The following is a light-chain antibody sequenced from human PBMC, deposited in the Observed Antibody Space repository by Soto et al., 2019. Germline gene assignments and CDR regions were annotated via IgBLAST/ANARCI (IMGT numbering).Light chain of an antibody. V-gene: IGKV3-20*01. CDR3: QQYGGSSWT. CDR1: HSFSSNF. Sequence: IGLSQSPRTLSLSPGERATLSCRASHSFSSNFLAWYQQKPGQAPRLLIYGASSRAPGIPDRFSGRGSGTDFTLTITRLEPEDFAVYYCQQYGGSSWTFGQGTKVDIK. J-gene: IGKJ1*01. CDR2: GAS.